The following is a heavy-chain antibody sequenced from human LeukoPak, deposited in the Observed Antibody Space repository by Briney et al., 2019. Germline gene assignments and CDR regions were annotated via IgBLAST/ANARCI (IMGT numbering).Heavy chain of an antibody. CDR2: IYTSGN. J-gene: IGHJ6*03. CDR1: GGSISNYH. Sequence: SETLSLTCTVSGGSISNYHWAWIRQPAGKGLEWIGRIYTSGNNYSPSLKSRVTMSVDTSKNRFSLMLSSVTAADTAVYYCARDTSSHSNYMDVWGKGTTVTVSS. D-gene: IGHD2/OR15-2a*01. CDR3: ARDTSSHSNYMDV. V-gene: IGHV4-4*07.